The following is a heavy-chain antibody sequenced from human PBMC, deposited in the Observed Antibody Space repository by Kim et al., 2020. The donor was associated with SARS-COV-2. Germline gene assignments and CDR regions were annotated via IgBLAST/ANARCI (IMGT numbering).Heavy chain of an antibody. D-gene: IGHD4-4*01. CDR2: IWYDGSNK. J-gene: IGHJ6*02. CDR3: ARNVVGVTTFPYYYYYGMDV. V-gene: IGHV3-33*01. CDR1: GFTFSSYG. Sequence: GGSLRLSCAASGFTFSSYGMHWVRQAPGKGLEWVAVIWYDGSNKYYADSVKGRFTISRDNSKNTLYLQMNSLRAEDTAVYYCARNVVGVTTFPYYYYYGMDVWGQGTTVTVSS.